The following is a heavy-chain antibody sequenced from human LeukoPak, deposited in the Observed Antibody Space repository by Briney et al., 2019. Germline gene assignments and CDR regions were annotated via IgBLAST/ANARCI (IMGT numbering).Heavy chain of an antibody. CDR2: IYPGDSDT. J-gene: IGHJ4*02. D-gene: IGHD5-18*01. CDR3: ARQVDTAMVSYLLDY. V-gene: IGHV5-51*01. Sequence: GESLKISLQGSGYRFTSYWIGWVRPMPGKGLEWMGIIYPGDSDTRYSPSFQGQVTISADKSISTAYLQWSSLKASDTAMYYCARQVDTAMVSYLLDYWGQGTLVTVSS. CDR1: GYRFTSYW.